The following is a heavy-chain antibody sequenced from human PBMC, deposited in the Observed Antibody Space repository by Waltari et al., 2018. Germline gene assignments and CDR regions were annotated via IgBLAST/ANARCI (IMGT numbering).Heavy chain of an antibody. D-gene: IGHD7-27*01. V-gene: IGHV4-59*01. J-gene: IGHJ3*02. CDR1: GGSISSYY. CDR2: IYYSGST. Sequence: QVQLQASGPGLVKPSETLSLPCTVSGGSISSYYWSWIRQPPGKGLAWIGYIYYSGSTNYNPSLKSRVTISVDTSKNQFSLKLSSVTAADTAVYYCARVLGMSYAFDIWGQGTMVTVSS. CDR3: ARVLGMSYAFDI.